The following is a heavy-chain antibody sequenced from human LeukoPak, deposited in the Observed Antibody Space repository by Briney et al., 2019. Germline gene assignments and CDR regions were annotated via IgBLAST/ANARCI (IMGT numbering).Heavy chain of an antibody. D-gene: IGHD3-3*01. CDR3: ARNYDFWSGYYTSRDYYYYMDV. J-gene: IGHJ6*03. V-gene: IGHV1-69*13. CDR1: GGTFSSYA. CDR2: IIPIFGTA. Sequence: SVKVSCKASGGTFSSYAISWVRQAPGQGLEWMGGIIPIFGTANYAQKFQGRVTITADESTSTDYMEQSSLRSEDTAVYYCARNYDFWSGYYTSRDYYYYMDVWGKGTTVTVSS.